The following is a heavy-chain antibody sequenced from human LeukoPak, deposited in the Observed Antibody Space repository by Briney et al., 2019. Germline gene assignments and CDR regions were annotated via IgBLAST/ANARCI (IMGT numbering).Heavy chain of an antibody. CDR2: FDPEDGET. V-gene: IGHV1-24*01. CDR1: GYTLTELS. D-gene: IGHD1-1*01. J-gene: IGHJ3*02. CDR3: ATERTGTTGATYDAFDI. Sequence: ASVKVSCQVSGYTLTELSMHWVRQAPGKGLEWMGDFDPEDGETIYAQKFQGRVTMTEDTSTDTDYMELSSLRSEDTAVYYCATERTGTTGATYDAFDIWGQGTMVTVSS.